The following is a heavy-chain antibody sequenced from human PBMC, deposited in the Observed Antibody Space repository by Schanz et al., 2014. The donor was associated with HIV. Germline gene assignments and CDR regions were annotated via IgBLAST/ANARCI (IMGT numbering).Heavy chain of an antibody. CDR3: ARWRSGAPSN. J-gene: IGHJ4*02. Sequence: EVHLVESGGGLVQPGGSLRLSCAASGFTFSDHYMDWVRQAPGKGLEWVGRSKNKANGSITEYTASVKGRFTISRDDSRNSLYLQMNSLKTEDTAVYFCARWRSGAPSNWGQGTLVTVSS. V-gene: IGHV3-72*01. CDR1: GFTFSDHY. CDR2: SKNKANGSIT. D-gene: IGHD3-10*01.